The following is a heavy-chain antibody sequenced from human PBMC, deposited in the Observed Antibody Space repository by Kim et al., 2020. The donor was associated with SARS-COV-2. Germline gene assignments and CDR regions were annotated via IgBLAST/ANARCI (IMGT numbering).Heavy chain of an antibody. Sequence: GGSLRLSCAASGFTFSSYGMSWVRQAPGKGLEWVSSISDKGADTAYADPVKGRFTVSRDNSKNTLYLQMNSLRAEDTAVYYCANRGNWFDPWGQGTLVTVSS. J-gene: IGHJ5*02. CDR2: ISDKGADT. V-gene: IGHV3-23*01. CDR3: ANRGNWFDP. CDR1: GFTFSSYG.